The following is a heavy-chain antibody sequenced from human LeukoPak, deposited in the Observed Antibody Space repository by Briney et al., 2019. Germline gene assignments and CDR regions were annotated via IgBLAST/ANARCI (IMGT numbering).Heavy chain of an antibody. CDR1: GGSISNYY. D-gene: IGHD1-1*01. Sequence: SETLSLTCTVSGGSISNYYWSWIRQPPGKGLEWIGSIYYSGTTYYKPSLKSRVTISVDTSKNQLSLRLSSVTAADTAVYYCARVERGANWFDPWGQGTLVTVSS. J-gene: IGHJ5*02. V-gene: IGHV4-59*12. CDR3: ARVERGANWFDP. CDR2: IYYSGTT.